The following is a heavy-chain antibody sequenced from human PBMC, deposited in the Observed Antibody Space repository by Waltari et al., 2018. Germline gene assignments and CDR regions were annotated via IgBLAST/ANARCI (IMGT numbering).Heavy chain of an antibody. V-gene: IGHV4-30-4*08. CDR2: ISYSGTT. CDR1: GDSINAGDHY. J-gene: IGHJ5*02. CDR3: AREDSSAYGRWFDP. D-gene: IGHD1-26*01. Sequence: VQLQESGPGLVRPSHTLSLTCSVSGDSINAGDHYWTWLRQTPGKGLEWIGYISYSGTTHYNPSLRSRLTISLDTSKNQVSLNLTSVTAADTARYYCAREDSSAYGRWFDPWGQGTLVTVSS.